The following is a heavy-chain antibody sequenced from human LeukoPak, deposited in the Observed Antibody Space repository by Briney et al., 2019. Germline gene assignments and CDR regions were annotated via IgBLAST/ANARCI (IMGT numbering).Heavy chain of an antibody. CDR1: GYTFTSYG. V-gene: IGHV1-18*01. CDR3: ARARFREFDFDY. D-gene: IGHD3-10*01. CDR2: ISAYNGNT. J-gene: IGHJ4*02. Sequence: ASVNASRKASGYTFTSYGISWVRQAPGQGLEWMGWISAYNGNTNYAQKLQGRVTMTTDTSTSTAYMELRSLRSDDTAVYYCARARFREFDFDYWGQGTLVTVSS.